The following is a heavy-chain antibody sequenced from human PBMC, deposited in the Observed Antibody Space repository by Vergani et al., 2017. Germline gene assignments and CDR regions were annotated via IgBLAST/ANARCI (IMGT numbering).Heavy chain of an antibody. Sequence: EVQLLESGGGLVQPGGSLRLSCAASGFTFSSYAMSWVRQAPGKGLEWVSAISGSGGSTYYADSVKVRFTISRDNSKNTLYLQMNSLRAEDTAVYYCARATDYGVNLFDYWGQGTLVTVSS. CDR3: ARATDYGVNLFDY. V-gene: IGHV3-23*01. D-gene: IGHD4-17*01. CDR2: ISGSGGST. J-gene: IGHJ4*02. CDR1: GFTFSSYA.